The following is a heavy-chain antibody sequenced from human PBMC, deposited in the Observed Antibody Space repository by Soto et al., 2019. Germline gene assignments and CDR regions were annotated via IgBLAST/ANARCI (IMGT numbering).Heavy chain of an antibody. CDR3: VQTTGWPGFDF. CDR2: IYGGGTT. CDR1: GFAVSRKY. Sequence: EVQLVESGGGLIQPGGSLRLSCAASGFAVSRKYMTWVRQAPGKGLEWVSVIYGGGTTYYADSVKGRFTIYRDTSKNTLYLQMNSLRAEDTAVYYCVQTTGWPGFDFWGPGTLVTVSS. D-gene: IGHD6-19*01. V-gene: IGHV3-53*01. J-gene: IGHJ4*02.